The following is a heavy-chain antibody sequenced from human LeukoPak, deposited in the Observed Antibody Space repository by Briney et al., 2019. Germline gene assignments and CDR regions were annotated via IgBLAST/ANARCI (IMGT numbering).Heavy chain of an antibody. J-gene: IGHJ5*02. Sequence: SETLSLTCTVSGGSISSSGYYWGWIRQPPGKGLEWIGSIYYSGSTYYNPSLKSRVTISVDTSKNQFSLKLSSVTAADTAVHYCARVGCSSTSCYIDPWGQGTLVTVSS. CDR2: IYYSGST. CDR3: ARVGCSSTSCYIDP. V-gene: IGHV4-39*01. D-gene: IGHD2-2*02. CDR1: GGSISSSGYY.